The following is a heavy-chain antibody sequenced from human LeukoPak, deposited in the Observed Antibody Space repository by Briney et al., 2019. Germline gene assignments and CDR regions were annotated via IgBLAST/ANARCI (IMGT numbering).Heavy chain of an antibody. V-gene: IGHV1-46*01. Sequence: GASVTVSCKASGYTFINYYTHWARQAPGQGLEWMGIINPSGGSAYYAQKFQGRVTMTSDVSTSTFHMELSSLGSEDTAVYYCARPVDTASLVNWGQGTLVTVSS. J-gene: IGHJ4*02. CDR3: ARPVDTASLVN. D-gene: IGHD5-18*01. CDR1: GYTFINYY. CDR2: INPSGGSA.